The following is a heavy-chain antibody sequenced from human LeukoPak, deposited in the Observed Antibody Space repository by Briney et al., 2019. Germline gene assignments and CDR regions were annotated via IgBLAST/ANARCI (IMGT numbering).Heavy chain of an antibody. CDR1: GGSISSSSHY. D-gene: IGHD3-10*01. V-gene: IGHV4-39*01. CDR3: ATPRGASNWFDP. J-gene: IGHJ5*02. CDR2: MYYSWSA. Sequence: SETLSLTCTVSGGSISSSSHYWGWIRQPPGKALEWIGTMYYSWSAYYNPSLMSRVNISVDTPKNQFSLKLSAVTAADTAVYCCATPRGASNWFDPWGRGALVTVSS.